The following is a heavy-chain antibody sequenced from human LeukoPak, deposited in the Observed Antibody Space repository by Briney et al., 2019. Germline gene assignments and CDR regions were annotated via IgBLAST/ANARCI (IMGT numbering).Heavy chain of an antibody. V-gene: IGHV3-7*01. J-gene: IGHJ5*02. D-gene: IGHD5-12*01. CDR2: IKQDGSEK. CDR3: ARGAYVFDP. Sequence: GGSLRLSCAASGFTFSSYAMHWVRQAPGKGLEWVANIKQDGSEKYYVDSVKGRFTISRDNAKNSLYLQMNSLRAEDTAVYYCARGAYVFDPWGQGILVTVSS. CDR1: GFTFSSYA.